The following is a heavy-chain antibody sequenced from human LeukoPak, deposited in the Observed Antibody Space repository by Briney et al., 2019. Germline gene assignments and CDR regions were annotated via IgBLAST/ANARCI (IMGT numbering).Heavy chain of an antibody. CDR1: GGSISSSRHH. Sequence: SETLSLTCTVSGGSISSSRHHWGWIRQPPGKGLEWLGTMFYSGSTYDNPSLKSRVTISVDTSKNQFSLKLSSVTAADTAVYYCARVTWLQLGYSDNWGQGTLVTVSS. CDR2: MFYSGST. D-gene: IGHD5-24*01. J-gene: IGHJ4*02. CDR3: ARVTWLQLGYSDN. V-gene: IGHV4-39*01.